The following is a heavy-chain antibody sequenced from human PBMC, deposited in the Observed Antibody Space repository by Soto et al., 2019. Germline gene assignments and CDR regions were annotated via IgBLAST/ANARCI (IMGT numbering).Heavy chain of an antibody. Sequence: GGSLRLSCAASGFTFSSYAMSWVRQAPGKGLEWVSAISGSGGSTYYADSVKGRFTISRDNSKNTLYLQMNSLRAEDTAVYYCAKLRGATYYYDMDVWGQGTTVTVSS. V-gene: IGHV3-23*01. CDR2: ISGSGGST. J-gene: IGHJ6*03. CDR3: AKLRGATYYYDMDV. CDR1: GFTFSSYA. D-gene: IGHD3-10*01.